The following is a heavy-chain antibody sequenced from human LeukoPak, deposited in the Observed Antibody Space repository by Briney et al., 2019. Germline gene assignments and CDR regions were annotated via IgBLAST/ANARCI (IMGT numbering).Heavy chain of an antibody. D-gene: IGHD3-16*02. CDR2: IYYSGNT. CDR1: GGSISSSSYY. V-gene: IGHV4-39*01. Sequence: SSETLSLTCTVSGGSISSSSYYWGWIRQPPGKGLEWIGSIYYSGNTYYNPSLMSRVTMSVDTSKDQFSLRLNSVTAADTATYYCARYRQSPSDALDIWGQGTMVTVPS. CDR3: ARYRQSPSDALDI. J-gene: IGHJ3*02.